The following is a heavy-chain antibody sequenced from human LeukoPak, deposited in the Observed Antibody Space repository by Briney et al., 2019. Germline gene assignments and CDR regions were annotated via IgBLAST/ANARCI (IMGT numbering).Heavy chain of an antibody. Sequence: GGSLRLSCAASGFTFSSYWMSWVRQAPRKGLEWVANIKQDGSEKYYVDSVKGRFTISRDNAKNSLYLQMNSLRAEDTAVYYCAREGRLRYFDWLLFYYYYYGMDVWGQGTTVTVSS. V-gene: IGHV3-7*01. CDR2: IKQDGSEK. D-gene: IGHD3-9*01. J-gene: IGHJ6*02. CDR1: GFTFSSYW. CDR3: AREGRLRYFDWLLFYYYYYGMDV.